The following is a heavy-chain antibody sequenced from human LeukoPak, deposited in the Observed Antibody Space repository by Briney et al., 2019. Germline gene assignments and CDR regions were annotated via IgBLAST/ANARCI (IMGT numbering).Heavy chain of an antibody. Sequence: SETLSLTCAVYGGSFSGYYWSWIRQPPGKGLEWIGEINHSGSTNYNPSLKSRVTISVDTSKNQFSLKLSSVTAADTAVYYCARAWYYYDSSGYYPFDYWGQGTLVTVSS. CDR1: GGSFSGYY. CDR3: ARAWYYYDSSGYYPFDY. V-gene: IGHV4-34*01. D-gene: IGHD3-22*01. J-gene: IGHJ4*02. CDR2: INHSGST.